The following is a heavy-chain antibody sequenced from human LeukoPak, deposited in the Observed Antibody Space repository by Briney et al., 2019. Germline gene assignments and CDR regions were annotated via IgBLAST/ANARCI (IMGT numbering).Heavy chain of an antibody. V-gene: IGHV3-23*01. CDR3: ARDMQLST. CDR1: GFXFSGSA. J-gene: IGHJ3*01. D-gene: IGHD3-16*02. CDR2: IWHSGANS. Sequence: GGSLRLSCAASGFXFSGSAMSWVRQAPGEGLEWVSVIWHSGANSDYTDPVRGRVTISSDNSKATLFLQMHSLRAEDTAIYYCARDMQLSTWGLGTMVTVSS.